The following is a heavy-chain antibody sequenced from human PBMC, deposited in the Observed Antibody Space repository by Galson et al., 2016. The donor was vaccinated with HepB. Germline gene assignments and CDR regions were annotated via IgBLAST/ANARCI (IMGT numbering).Heavy chain of an antibody. CDR2: IYYTGST. CDR3: VGLSYGADAFDI. V-gene: IGHV4-61*01. Sequence: SETLSLTCSVSGGSVSSGSYYWSWIRQPPGKGLEWIAYIYYTGSTNYNPSLKSRVAISVDTSKNQFSLRLSSVTGADTAVYYCVGLSYGADAFDIWGQGTLVTVSS. D-gene: IGHD4-17*01. J-gene: IGHJ3*02. CDR1: GGSVSSGSYY.